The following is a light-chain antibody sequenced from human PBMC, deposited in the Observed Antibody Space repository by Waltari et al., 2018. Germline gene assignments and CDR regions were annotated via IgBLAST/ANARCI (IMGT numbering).Light chain of an antibody. CDR2: EVS. CDR1: SRDVGTYNL. Sequence: QSALTQPASVSGSPGQSITISCTGTSRDVGTYNLVSWYQQHPGKAPKLLISEVSERPSGVSDRCSASKSADTASLTISGLQAEDEADYYCCSYSRSTTFVIFGGGTKLTVL. CDR3: CSYSRSTTFVI. V-gene: IGLV2-23*02. J-gene: IGLJ2*01.